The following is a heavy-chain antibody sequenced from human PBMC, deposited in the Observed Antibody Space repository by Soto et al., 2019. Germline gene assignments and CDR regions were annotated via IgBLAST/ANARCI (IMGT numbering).Heavy chain of an antibody. CDR2: IDWDDDK. Sequence: GPTLVNPTQTLTLTCTFSGFSLSTSGMCVSWIRQPPGKALEWLALIDWDDDKYYSTSLKTRLTISKDTSKNQVVLTMTNMYPVDTATYYCARITPPTYYYDSSGPYGAFDIWGQGTMVTVSS. CDR1: GFSLSTSGMC. J-gene: IGHJ3*02. D-gene: IGHD3-22*01. V-gene: IGHV2-70*01. CDR3: ARITPPTYYYDSSGPYGAFDI.